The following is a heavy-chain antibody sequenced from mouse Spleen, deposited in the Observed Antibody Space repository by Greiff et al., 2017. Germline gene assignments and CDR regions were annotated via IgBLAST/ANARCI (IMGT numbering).Heavy chain of an antibody. D-gene: IGHD3-2*01. CDR2: ISYSGST. Sequence: EVMLVESGPGLVKPSQSLSLTCTVTGYSITSDYAWKWIRQSPGNKLEWMGYISYSGSTSYNPSLKSRISITRDTSKNQFFLQLNSVTTEDTATYYCARDSSGPTGFAYWGQGTLVTVSA. CDR3: ARDSSGPTGFAY. V-gene: IGHV3-2*02. CDR1: GYSITSDYA. J-gene: IGHJ3*01.